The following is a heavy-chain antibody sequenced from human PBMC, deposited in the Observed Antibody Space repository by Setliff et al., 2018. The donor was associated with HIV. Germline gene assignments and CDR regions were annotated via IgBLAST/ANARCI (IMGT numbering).Heavy chain of an antibody. J-gene: IGHJ5*02. CDR3: AIDGCSTSCYPDTNWFDP. Sequence: ASVKVSCKASGYTFTSYGISWVRQAPGQGLEWMGWISAYNGNTNYAQKLQGRVTMTTDTSTSTAYMELRSLRSDDTAVYYCAIDGCSTSCYPDTNWFDPWGQGTLVTVSS. V-gene: IGHV1-18*01. CDR2: ISAYNGNT. CDR1: GYTFTSYG. D-gene: IGHD2-2*01.